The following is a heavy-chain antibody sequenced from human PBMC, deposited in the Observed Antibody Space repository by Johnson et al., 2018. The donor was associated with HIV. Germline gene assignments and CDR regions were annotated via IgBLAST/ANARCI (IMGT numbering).Heavy chain of an antibody. Sequence: QVLLLESGGGLVKPGGSLRLSCAASGFTFSSYAMHWVRQAPGKWLEWVAVISYDGSNKYYADSVKGRFTISRDNSKNTLYLQMNSLRAEDTAVYYCARELSGDAFDIWGQGTMVTVSS. CDR2: ISYDGSNK. J-gene: IGHJ3*02. V-gene: IGHV3-30-3*01. CDR3: ARELSGDAFDI. D-gene: IGHD1-26*01. CDR1: GFTFSSYA.